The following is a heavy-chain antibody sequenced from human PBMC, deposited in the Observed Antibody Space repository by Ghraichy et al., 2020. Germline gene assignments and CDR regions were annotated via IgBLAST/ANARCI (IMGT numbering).Heavy chain of an antibody. J-gene: IGHJ4*02. CDR2: ISWDGGST. V-gene: IGHV3-43*01. CDR1: GFTFDDYT. CDR3: AKVMFIWAAAAAETPLDY. Sequence: GGSLRLSCAASGFTFDDYTMHWVRQAPGKGLEWVSLISWDGGSTYYADSVKGRFTISRDNSKNSLYLQMNSLRTEDTALYYCAKVMFIWAAAAAETPLDYWGQGTLVTVSS. D-gene: IGHD6-13*01.